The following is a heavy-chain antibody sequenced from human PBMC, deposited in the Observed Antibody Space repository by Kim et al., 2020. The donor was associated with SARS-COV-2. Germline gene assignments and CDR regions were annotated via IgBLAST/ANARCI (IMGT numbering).Heavy chain of an antibody. D-gene: IGHD3-16*02. V-gene: IGHV3-64D*09. Sequence: GGSLRLSCSASGFTFSSYAMHWVRQAPGKGLEYVSAISSNGGSTYYADSVKGRFTISRDNSKNTLYLQMSSLRAEDTAVYYCVKGRTNYDYVWGSYRNDYWGQGTLVTVSS. J-gene: IGHJ4*02. CDR2: ISSNGGST. CDR1: GFTFSSYA. CDR3: VKGRTNYDYVWGSYRNDY.